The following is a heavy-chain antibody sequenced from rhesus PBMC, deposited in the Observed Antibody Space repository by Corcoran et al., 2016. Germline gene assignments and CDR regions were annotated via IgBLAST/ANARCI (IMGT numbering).Heavy chain of an antibody. J-gene: IGHJ4*01. Sequence: QVQLQESGPGLVKPSETLSLTCAVSGGSLRSYWWGWIRQSPGKGLEWIGNIYGSSGSTKYKPSLKRRATNSIDTSKNQFSLKLSSVTAADTAVYYCARDFGIAAAGTIWGYWGQGVLVTVSS. D-gene: IGHD6-31*01. CDR3: ARDFGIAAAGTIWGY. CDR1: GGSLRSYW. CDR2: IYGSSGST. V-gene: IGHV4S18*01.